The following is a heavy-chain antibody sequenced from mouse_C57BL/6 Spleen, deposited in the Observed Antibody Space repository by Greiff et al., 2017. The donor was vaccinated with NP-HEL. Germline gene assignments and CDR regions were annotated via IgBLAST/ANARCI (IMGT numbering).Heavy chain of an antibody. Sequence: EVKLMESGGGLVQPGGSLKLSCAASGFTFSDYYMYWVRQTPEKRLEWVAYISNGGGSTYYPDTVKGRFTISRDNAKNTLYLQMSRLKSEDTAMYYCARPLYYGSSYWYFDVWGTGTTVTVSS. CDR3: ARPLYYGSSYWYFDV. CDR2: ISNGGGST. CDR1: GFTFSDYY. V-gene: IGHV5-12*01. D-gene: IGHD1-1*01. J-gene: IGHJ1*03.